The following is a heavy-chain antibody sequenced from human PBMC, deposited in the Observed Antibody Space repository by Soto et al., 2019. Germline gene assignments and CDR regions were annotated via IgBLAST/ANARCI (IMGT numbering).Heavy chain of an antibody. CDR1: GGSISSYY. J-gene: IGHJ4*02. D-gene: IGHD2-2*01. CDR2: IYYSGST. V-gene: IGHV4-59*01. Sequence: SETLSLTCTVSGGSISSYYWSWIRQPPGKGLEWIGYIYYSGSTNYNPSLKSRVTISVDTSKNQFSLKLSSVTAADTAVYYCARVNCSSTSCYFDYWGQGTLVTVSS. CDR3: ARVNCSSTSCYFDY.